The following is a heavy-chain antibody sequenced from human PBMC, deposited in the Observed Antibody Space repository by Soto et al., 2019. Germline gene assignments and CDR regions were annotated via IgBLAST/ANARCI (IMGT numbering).Heavy chain of an antibody. D-gene: IGHD1-26*01. CDR2: ISGSGGST. CDR1: GFTFSSYA. Sequence: PGGSLRLSCAASGFTFSSYAMSWVRQAPGKGLEWVSAISGSGGSTYYADSVKGRFTISRDNSKNTLYLQMNSLRAEDTAVYYCAKDRPSGSNPPRGYYYGMDVWGQGTTVTVSS. V-gene: IGHV3-23*01. CDR3: AKDRPSGSNPPRGYYYGMDV. J-gene: IGHJ6*02.